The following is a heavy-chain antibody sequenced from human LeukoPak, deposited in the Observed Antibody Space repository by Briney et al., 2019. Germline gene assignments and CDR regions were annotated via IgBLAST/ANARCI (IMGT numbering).Heavy chain of an antibody. V-gene: IGHV4-39*01. Sequence: SETLSLTCTVSGGSISGSPYYWGLIRQPPGKGLEWIGSMYYSGSTYYNPSLKSRVTISVDTSKKQFSLKLSSVTAADTAVYYCARQIYDYVWGYWGQGTLVTVSS. D-gene: IGHD3-16*01. CDR3: ARQIYDYVWGY. CDR2: MYYSGST. J-gene: IGHJ4*02. CDR1: GGSISGSPYY.